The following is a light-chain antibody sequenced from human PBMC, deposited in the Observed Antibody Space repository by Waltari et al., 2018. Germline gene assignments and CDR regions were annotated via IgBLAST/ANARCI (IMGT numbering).Light chain of an antibody. V-gene: IGKV4-1*01. CDR2: SAS. J-gene: IGKJ2*01. CDR3: QQYLSRPDT. CDR1: QSVLYNSNNKNY. Sequence: DIVMTQSPDSLAVSLGERATINCKSSQSVLYNSNNKNYLAWYQQRPGQPPKLLIYSASTRESGVPDRFSGSGSGTDFTLTITSLQAEDVAVYYCQQYLSRPDTFGQGTKLEIK.